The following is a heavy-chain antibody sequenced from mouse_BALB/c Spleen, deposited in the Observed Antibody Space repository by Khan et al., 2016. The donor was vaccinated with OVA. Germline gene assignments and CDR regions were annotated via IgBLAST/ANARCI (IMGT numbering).Heavy chain of an antibody. CDR2: ISSGGDYT. V-gene: IGHV5-6*01. CDR1: GFTFSSYS. Sequence: EVMLVESGGDLVKPGGSLKLSCAASGFTFSSYSMSWVRQTPDKRLEWVASISSGGDYTYSPDSVKGRFTISRDNAKNTLYLQMSDLKSEDTAMYYCAVHLTGSFAYWGQGTLVTVSA. D-gene: IGHD4-1*01. CDR3: AVHLTGSFAY. J-gene: IGHJ3*01.